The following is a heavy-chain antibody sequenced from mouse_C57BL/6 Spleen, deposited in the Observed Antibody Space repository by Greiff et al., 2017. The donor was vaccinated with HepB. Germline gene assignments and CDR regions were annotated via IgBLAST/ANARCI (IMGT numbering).Heavy chain of an antibody. J-gene: IGHJ4*01. V-gene: IGHV1-15*01. Sequence: QVQLQQSGAELVRPGASVTLSCKASGYTFTDYEMHWVKQTPVHGLEWIGAIDPETGGTAYNQKFKGKAILTADKSSSTAYMELRSLTSEDSAVYYCTRGGAPDAMDYWGQGTSVTVSS. CDR3: TRGGAPDAMDY. CDR2: IDPETGGT. CDR1: GYTFTDYE.